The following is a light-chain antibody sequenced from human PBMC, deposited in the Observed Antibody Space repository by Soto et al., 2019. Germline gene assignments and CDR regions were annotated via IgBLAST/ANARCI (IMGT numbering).Light chain of an antibody. J-gene: IGKJ1*01. CDR2: DAS. CDR1: QSVSSY. V-gene: IGKV3-11*01. Sequence: EIVLTQSPATLSLSPGERATLSCWVSQSVSSYLAWYQQKPGQAPRLLIYDASNRATGIPARFSGSGSGTDFTLTISSLEPEDFAVYYCQQRSNWPWTFGQGTKVEIK. CDR3: QQRSNWPWT.